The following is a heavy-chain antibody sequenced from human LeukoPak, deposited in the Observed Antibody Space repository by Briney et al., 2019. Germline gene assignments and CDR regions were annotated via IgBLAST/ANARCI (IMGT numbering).Heavy chain of an antibody. Sequence: PSETLSLTCTVSGYSISSGYYWGWIRQPPGKGLEWIGSIYHSGSTYYNPSLKSRVTISVDTSKNQFSLKLSSVTAADTAVYYCARDWYYDSSGYQYFDYWGQGTLVTVSS. D-gene: IGHD3-22*01. J-gene: IGHJ4*02. CDR1: GYSISSGYY. V-gene: IGHV4-38-2*02. CDR3: ARDWYYDSSGYQYFDY. CDR2: IYHSGST.